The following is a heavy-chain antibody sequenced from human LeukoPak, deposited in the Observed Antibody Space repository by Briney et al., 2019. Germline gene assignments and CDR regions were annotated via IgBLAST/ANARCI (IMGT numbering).Heavy chain of an antibody. V-gene: IGHV3-11*04. CDR3: ARVWGYCSSTSCYGGGYFDY. CDR2: ISSRGSTI. J-gene: IGHJ4*02. CDR1: RFIFSDYY. D-gene: IGHD2-2*01. Sequence: PGGSLGLSCAASRFIFSDYYMSWIRQAPGKGLEWVSYISSRGSTIYYADSVKGRFTISRDNAKNSLYLQVNSLRAEDTAVYYCARVWGYCSSTSCYGGGYFDYWGQGTLVTVSS.